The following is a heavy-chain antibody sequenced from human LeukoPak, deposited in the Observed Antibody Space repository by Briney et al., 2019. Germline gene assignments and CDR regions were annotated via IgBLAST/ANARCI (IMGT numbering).Heavy chain of an antibody. CDR1: GFTFSSYW. Sequence: GGSLRLSCAVSGFTFSSYWMSWVRQAPGKGLEWVSYISSSSSTIYHADSVKGRFTISRDNAKNSLYLQMNSLRAEDTAVYYCARDEAVAGYDYWGQGTLVTVSS. J-gene: IGHJ4*02. V-gene: IGHV3-48*01. D-gene: IGHD6-19*01. CDR3: ARDEAVAGYDY. CDR2: ISSSSSTI.